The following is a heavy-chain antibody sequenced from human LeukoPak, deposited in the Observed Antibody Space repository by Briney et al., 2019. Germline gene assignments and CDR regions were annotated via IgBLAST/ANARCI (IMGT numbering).Heavy chain of an antibody. V-gene: IGHV4-59*07. CDR2: LYYSGST. J-gene: IGHJ3*02. D-gene: IGHD2-21*01. Sequence: SDTLSLTCTVSGGSISSYYWTWVRQPPGKGLEWIVSLYYSGSTNYNPSLKSRVTISVDKSKTQFSLKLSSVTAADTAVYYCARRCIVVVSVLQSGAFYIWGQGTMVTVSS. CDR3: ARRCIVVVSVLQSGAFYI. CDR1: GGSISSYY.